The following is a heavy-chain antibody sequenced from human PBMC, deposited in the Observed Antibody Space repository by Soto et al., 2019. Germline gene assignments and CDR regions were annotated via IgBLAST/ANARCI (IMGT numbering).Heavy chain of an antibody. D-gene: IGHD5-12*01. J-gene: IGHJ4*02. CDR2: ISYSGST. CDR3: ARGRDGYNYPNFDY. V-gene: IGHV4-59*01. Sequence: SETLSLTCTVSGASISSYDWSWIRRPPGKGLEWIGHISYSGSTNYKPSLKSRVTISVDTSKKQFSLKLTSVTAADTAVYYCARGRDGYNYPNFDYWGQGTLVTSPQ. CDR1: GASISSYD.